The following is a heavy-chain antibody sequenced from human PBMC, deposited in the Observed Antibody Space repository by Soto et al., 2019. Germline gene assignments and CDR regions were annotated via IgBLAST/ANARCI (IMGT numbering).Heavy chain of an antibody. CDR3: ARSPFDALGFYYYGMDV. CDR1: GFTFSSYA. J-gene: IGHJ6*02. V-gene: IGHV3-30-3*01. D-gene: IGHD3-9*01. CDR2: ISYDGSNK. Sequence: GGSLRLSCAASGFTFSSYAMHWVRQAPGKGLEWVAVISYDGSNKYYADSVKGRFTISRDNSKNTLYLQMNSLRAEDTAVYYCARSPFDALGFYYYGMDVWGQGTTVTVSS.